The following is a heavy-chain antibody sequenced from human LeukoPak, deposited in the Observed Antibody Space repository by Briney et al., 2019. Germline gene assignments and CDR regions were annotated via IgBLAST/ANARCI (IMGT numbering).Heavy chain of an antibody. CDR3: AREEGGTYDF. Sequence: SETLSLTCAVSGGSISTYFWTWIRQPPGKGLEWIGYIHYSGSTNYNPSLKSRVTISVDTSKNHVSLKLSSVTAADTAVYYCAREEGGTYDFWGQGTLVTVSS. D-gene: IGHD3-16*01. V-gene: IGHV4-59*01. CDR2: IHYSGST. CDR1: GGSISTYF. J-gene: IGHJ4*02.